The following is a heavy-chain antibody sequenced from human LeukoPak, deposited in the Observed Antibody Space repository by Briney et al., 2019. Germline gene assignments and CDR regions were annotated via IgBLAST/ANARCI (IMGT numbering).Heavy chain of an antibody. CDR2: IFSNDEK. CDR3: ARTAMAPFDAFDI. V-gene: IGHV2-26*01. CDR1: GFSLSNARMG. J-gene: IGHJ3*02. D-gene: IGHD5-18*01. Sequence: SGPVLVKPTETLTLTCTVSGFSLSNARMGVRWIRQPPGKALEWLAHIFSNDEKSYSTSLKSRLTISKDTSKSQVVLTMTNMDPVDTATYYCARTAMAPFDAFDIWGQGTMVTVSS.